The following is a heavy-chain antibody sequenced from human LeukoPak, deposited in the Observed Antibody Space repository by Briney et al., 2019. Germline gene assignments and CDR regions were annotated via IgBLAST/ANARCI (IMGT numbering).Heavy chain of an antibody. D-gene: IGHD6-13*01. CDR2: IYPGAYDT. V-gene: IGHV5-51*01. CDR1: GYSFTSYW. Sequence: GASLKISCKGSGYSFTSYWIGWVRQLPGEGLEWMGIIYPGAYDTSYSPSFQRQVTISADKSISTAYLQWSSLKASDTGMYYCARQPYSSSWYGAFDIWGQGTMVTVSS. CDR3: ARQPYSSSWYGAFDI. J-gene: IGHJ3*02.